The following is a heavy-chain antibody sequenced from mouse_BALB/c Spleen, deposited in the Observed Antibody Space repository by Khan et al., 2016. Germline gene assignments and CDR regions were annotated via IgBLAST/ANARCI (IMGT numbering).Heavy chain of an antibody. CDR3: VRHYYGGRGTYFGY. CDR1: GYTLTNYG. J-gene: IGHJ2*01. D-gene: IGHD1-1*01. Sequence: QIQLVQSGPELKKPGETVKISCKASGYTLTNYGMNWVKQAPGKGLKWMGWINTYTGKPTYSDDFKGRFAFSLETSASTAYLQINSLKNEDMATYYCVRHYYGGRGTYFGYGGQGTTLTVSS. V-gene: IGHV9-1*02. CDR2: INTYTGKP.